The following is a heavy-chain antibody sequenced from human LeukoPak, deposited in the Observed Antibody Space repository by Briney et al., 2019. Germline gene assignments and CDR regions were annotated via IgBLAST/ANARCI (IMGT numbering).Heavy chain of an antibody. J-gene: IGHJ5*02. D-gene: IGHD3-3*01. Sequence: GGSLKLSCAASGFTFSSYSMNWVRQAPGKGLEWVSSISSSSSYIYYADSVKGRFTISRDNAKNSLYLQMNSLRAEDTAVYYCARSPRLEIFGVGLNWFDPWGQGTLVTVSS. CDR2: ISSSSSYI. V-gene: IGHV3-21*01. CDR1: GFTFSSYS. CDR3: ARSPRLEIFGVGLNWFDP.